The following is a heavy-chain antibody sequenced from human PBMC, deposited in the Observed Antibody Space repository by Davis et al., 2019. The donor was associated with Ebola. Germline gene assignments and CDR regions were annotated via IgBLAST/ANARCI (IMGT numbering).Heavy chain of an antibody. CDR2: IYPGDSDT. J-gene: IGHJ6*02. CDR1: GYSFTSYW. Sequence: GESLKISCKGSGYSFTSYWIGWVRQMPGKGLEWMGIIYPGDSDTRYSPSFQVQVTISADKSISTAYLQWSSLKASDTAMYYCARHYDILTGSGCMDVWGQGTTVTVSS. D-gene: IGHD3-9*01. CDR3: ARHYDILTGSGCMDV. V-gene: IGHV5-51*01.